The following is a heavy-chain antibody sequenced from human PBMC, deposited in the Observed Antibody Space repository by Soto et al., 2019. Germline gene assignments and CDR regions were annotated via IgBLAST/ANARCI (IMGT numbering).Heavy chain of an antibody. D-gene: IGHD6-13*01. CDR2: ISYDGSNK. Sequence: GGSLRLSCAASGFTFSSYGMHWVRQAPGKGLEWVAVISYDGSNKYYADSVKGRFTISRDNSKNTLYLQMNSLRAEDTAVYYCAKVKWGRDSSSWPNYYYYGMDVWGQGTTVTVSS. CDR3: AKVKWGRDSSSWPNYYYYGMDV. V-gene: IGHV3-30*18. CDR1: GFTFSSYG. J-gene: IGHJ6*02.